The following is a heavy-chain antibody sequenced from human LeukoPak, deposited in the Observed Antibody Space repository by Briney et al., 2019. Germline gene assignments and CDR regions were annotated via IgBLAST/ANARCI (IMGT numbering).Heavy chain of an antibody. Sequence: SETLSLTCTVSGYSISSGYYWGWIRQPPGKGLEWIGSIYHSGSTYYNPSLKTRVTISVDTSKNQFSLNLTSLTAADTAVYYCARDRKYYYHMDVWGKGTTVTVSS. D-gene: IGHD1-14*01. CDR2: IYHSGST. V-gene: IGHV4-38-2*02. CDR3: ARDRKYYYHMDV. J-gene: IGHJ6*03. CDR1: GYSISSGYY.